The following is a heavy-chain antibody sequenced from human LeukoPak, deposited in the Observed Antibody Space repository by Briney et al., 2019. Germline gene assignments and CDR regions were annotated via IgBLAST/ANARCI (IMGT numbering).Heavy chain of an antibody. CDR2: IRSRRDNYAT. V-gene: IGHV3-73*01. CDR3: SRQTVSCHDF. J-gene: IGHJ4*02. D-gene: IGHD2-2*01. Sequence: GGSLRLSCAASGFSLSDTHMHWVRQAPGKGLEWVGHIRSRRDNYATAYGVSVQGRFTISRDDSNNMAYLQMNSLTADDTAVYYCSRQTVSCHDFWGQGTLVTVSS. CDR1: GFSLSDTH.